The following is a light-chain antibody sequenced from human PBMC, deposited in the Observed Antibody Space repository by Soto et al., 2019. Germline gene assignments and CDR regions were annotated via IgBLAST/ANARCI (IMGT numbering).Light chain of an antibody. CDR3: AAWDDRLNGVV. J-gene: IGLJ7*01. Sequence: QAVVTQPPSASGTPGLRVTISCSGSSSNIGSNGVNWYQHLPGTAPKLLIYSNSQRPSGVPDRFSGSKSGTSASLAISGLQSEDEADYYCAAWDDRLNGVVFGGGTQLTVL. V-gene: IGLV1-44*01. CDR2: SNS. CDR1: SSNIGSNG.